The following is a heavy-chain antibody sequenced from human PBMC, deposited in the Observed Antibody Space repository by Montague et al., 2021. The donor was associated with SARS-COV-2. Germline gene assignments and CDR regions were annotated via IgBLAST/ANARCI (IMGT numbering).Heavy chain of an antibody. CDR1: GGSFSGYY. CDR3: ARDSIAAAGTDY. V-gene: IGHV4-34*01. CDR2: INHSGST. J-gene: IGHJ4*02. Sequence: SETLSLTCAVYGGSFSGYYWSWIRQPPGKGLEWIGEINHSGSTNYNPSLKSRVTISVDTSKNQLSLKLSSVTAADTAVYYCARDSIAAAGTDYWGQGTLVTVSS. D-gene: IGHD6-13*01.